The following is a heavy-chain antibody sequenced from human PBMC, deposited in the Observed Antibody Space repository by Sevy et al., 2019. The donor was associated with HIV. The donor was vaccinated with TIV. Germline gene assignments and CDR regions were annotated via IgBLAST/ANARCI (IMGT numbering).Heavy chain of an antibody. D-gene: IGHD1-7*01. V-gene: IGHV1-8*01. CDR2: MNPNNGNT. CDR1: GYTFSSHD. J-gene: IGHJ6*02. CDR3: ARDPSGNYLTPHYRDYYGLDV. Sequence: ASVKVSCKTSGYTFSSHDINWVRQAPGQGLEWMGWMNPNNGNTGYVQKFQDRVTMTRDSSTATAYMELRGLTSDDTAVYYCARDPSGNYLTPHYRDYYGLDVWGQGTAVTVSS.